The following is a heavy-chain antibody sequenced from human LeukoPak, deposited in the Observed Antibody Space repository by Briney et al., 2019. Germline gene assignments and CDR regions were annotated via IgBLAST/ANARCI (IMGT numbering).Heavy chain of an antibody. D-gene: IGHD5-18*01. V-gene: IGHV1-2*06. Sequence: ASVKVSCKASGYTFTDYNIHWVRQAPGQGLEWMGRINGNNGGTNYGQKFQGRVTLTRDSSISTAYMELSRLRSDDTAVYYCARGNNYGYDSWGQGTLVTVSS. CDR2: INGNNGGT. CDR3: ARGNNYGYDS. CDR1: GYTFTDYN. J-gene: IGHJ4*02.